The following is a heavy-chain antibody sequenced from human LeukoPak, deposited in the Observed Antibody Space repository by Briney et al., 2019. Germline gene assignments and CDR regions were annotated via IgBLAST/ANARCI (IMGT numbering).Heavy chain of an antibody. CDR1: GYRFSSYW. J-gene: IGHJ5*01. Sequence: GESLKISCKGSGYRFSSYWIGWVRQMSGKGLEWMGIIYPGDSDTRYSPSFQGQVTISVDKSISTAYLQWSSLKASDTAMYHCARGGSSSVDSWGQGTLVTVSS. V-gene: IGHV5-51*01. CDR2: IYPGDSDT. D-gene: IGHD6-6*01. CDR3: ARGGSSSVDS.